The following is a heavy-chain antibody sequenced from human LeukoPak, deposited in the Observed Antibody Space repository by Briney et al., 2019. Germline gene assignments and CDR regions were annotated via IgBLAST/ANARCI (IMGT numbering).Heavy chain of an antibody. CDR2: IDPISGGP. V-gene: IGHV1-2*02. D-gene: IGHD2-2*01. CDR1: GYTFTGFY. CDR3: ASQHCSITNCYPVDS. Sequence: GASVKVSCKASGYTFTGFYMHWVRQAPGQGLEWMGWIDPISGGPNYAQNFQGRVTMTRDTSIGTAYLELSRLRSDDTAIYYSASQHCSITNCYPVDSWGQGTLVTVSS. J-gene: IGHJ4*02.